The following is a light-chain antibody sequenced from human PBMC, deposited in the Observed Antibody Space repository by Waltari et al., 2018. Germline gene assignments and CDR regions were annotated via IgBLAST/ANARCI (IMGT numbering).Light chain of an antibody. V-gene: IGLV2-14*03. CDR2: GVD. CDR1: SRDIGGYNN. CDR3: CSYTSISTVV. J-gene: IGLJ2*01. Sequence: QSALTQPAPVSGSPGQSTTISCTGSSRDIGGYNNVPWYQPYPGKAPKVLIYGVDNRPSGVSDRFSGSKLDNTASLTISGLRAEDEAAYFCCSYTSISTVVFGGGTKVTVL.